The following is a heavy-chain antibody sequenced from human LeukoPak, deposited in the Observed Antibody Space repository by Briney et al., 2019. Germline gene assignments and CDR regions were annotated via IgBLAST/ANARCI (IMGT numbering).Heavy chain of an antibody. CDR2: SDYTGIT. J-gene: IGHJ2*01. D-gene: IGHD3-22*01. Sequence: SETLSLTCTVSGDSISSGSYFWGWIRQSPGEGLEWIVSSDYTGITYYNPSLKSRVTKSLDTSMSQFSLTVTSVTAADTAVYYCARGVYYHRGHAQYLDLWGRGALVTVSS. V-gene: IGHV4-39*07. CDR1: GDSISSGSYF. CDR3: ARGVYYHRGHAQYLDL.